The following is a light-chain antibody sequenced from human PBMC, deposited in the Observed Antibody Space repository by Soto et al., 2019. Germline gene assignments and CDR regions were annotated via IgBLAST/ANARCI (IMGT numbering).Light chain of an antibody. CDR1: QGLVHSDGNTY. Sequence: DIVMTQTPLSSPVTLGQPASISCRSSQGLVHSDGNTYLSWLQQRPGQPPRLLIYEISNRFSGVPDRCSGSGAGTDFTLKISRVEAEDGGIYCCMQATQFPYTFGQGTKLEIK. CDR3: MQATQFPYT. J-gene: IGKJ2*01. V-gene: IGKV2-24*01. CDR2: EIS.